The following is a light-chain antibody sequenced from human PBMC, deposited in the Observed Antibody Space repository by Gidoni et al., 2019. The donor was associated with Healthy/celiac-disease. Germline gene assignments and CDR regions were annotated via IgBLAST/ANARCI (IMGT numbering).Light chain of an antibody. CDR2: AAS. CDR1: QGISSY. Sequence: AIRMTQSPSSFSASTGDRVTITCRASQGISSYLAWYQQQPGKAPKLLIYAASTLQSVVPSRFSGSGSGTDFTLTISCLQSEDFATYYCQQYYSYPTFGQGTKVEIK. CDR3: QQYYSYPT. V-gene: IGKV1-8*01. J-gene: IGKJ1*01.